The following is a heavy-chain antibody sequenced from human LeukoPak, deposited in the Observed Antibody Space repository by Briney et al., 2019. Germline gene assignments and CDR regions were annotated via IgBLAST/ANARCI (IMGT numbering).Heavy chain of an antibody. D-gene: IGHD6-13*01. Sequence: GGSLRLSCAASGFSLRRYSMNWVRQAPGKRLERGSSIISSISYIYYAHSLQSPFTISPDNAKNSLYLQMNSLRAEDTAVYYWARDGGSRWYLAFDIWGQGTMVTVSS. J-gene: IGHJ3*02. CDR1: GFSLRRYS. CDR2: IISSISYI. V-gene: IGHV3-21*01. CDR3: ARDGGSRWYLAFDI.